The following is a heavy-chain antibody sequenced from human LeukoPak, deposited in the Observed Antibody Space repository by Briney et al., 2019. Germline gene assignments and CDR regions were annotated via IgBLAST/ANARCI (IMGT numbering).Heavy chain of an antibody. CDR2: IYYSGST. J-gene: IGHJ3*02. V-gene: IGHV4-59*12. D-gene: IGHD4-23*01. Sequence: PSETLSLTCTVSGDSLISYYWSWIRQPPGKGLEWIGYIYYSGSTYYNPSLKSRVTISVDTSKNQFSLKLSSVTAADTAVYYCARDRGDYGGNSGDAFDIWGQGTMVTVSS. CDR3: ARDRGDYGGNSGDAFDI. CDR1: GDSLISYY.